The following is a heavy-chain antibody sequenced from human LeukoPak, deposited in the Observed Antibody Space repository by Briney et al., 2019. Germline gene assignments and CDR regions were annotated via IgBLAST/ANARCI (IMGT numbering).Heavy chain of an antibody. CDR1: GYSISSGYY. D-gene: IGHD6-19*01. J-gene: IGHJ4*02. V-gene: IGHV4-38-2*01. Sequence: SETLSLTCAVSGYSISSGYYWGWIRQPPGKGLEWIGSIYHSGSTYYNPSLKSRVTISVDTSKNQFSLNLSSVTAADTAVYYCARVPGIAVRYFDYWGQGTLVTVSS. CDR3: ARVPGIAVRYFDY. CDR2: IYHSGST.